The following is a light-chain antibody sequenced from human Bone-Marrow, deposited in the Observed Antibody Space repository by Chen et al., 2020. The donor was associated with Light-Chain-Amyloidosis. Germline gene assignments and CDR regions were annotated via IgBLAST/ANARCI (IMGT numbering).Light chain of an antibody. CDR2: DDS. Sequence: SYVLTQPSSVSVAPGQTATITCGGNNIGSTSVHWYQQTPGQAPLLVVYDDSDRPSGIPERLSGTNSGNTATLTMSRVEAGDEAGYYCQVWDRSRDRPVFGGGTKLPVL. V-gene: IGLV3-21*02. CDR3: QVWDRSRDRPV. J-gene: IGLJ3*02. CDR1: NIGSTS.